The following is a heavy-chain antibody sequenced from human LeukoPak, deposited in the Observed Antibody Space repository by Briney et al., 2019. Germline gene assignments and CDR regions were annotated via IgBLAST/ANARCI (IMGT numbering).Heavy chain of an antibody. V-gene: IGHV3-23*01. CDR1: GFTFSSYA. D-gene: IGHD6-13*01. CDR2: ISDSGGST. J-gene: IGHJ1*01. Sequence: GGSLRLSCAASGFTFSSYAMSWVRQAPGKGLEWVSAISDSGGSTYYADSVKGRFTISRDNSKNTLYLQMNSLRAEDTAVYYCAKTRASSWFRNAEYFQHWGQGTLVTVSS. CDR3: AKTRASSWFRNAEYFQH.